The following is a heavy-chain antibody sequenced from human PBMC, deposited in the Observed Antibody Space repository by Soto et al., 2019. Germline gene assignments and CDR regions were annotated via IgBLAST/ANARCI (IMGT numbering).Heavy chain of an antibody. Sequence: EVQLVESGGGLTQPGGSLRLSCAVSGFTVSRNHVTWVRQATGKGLQWVSAIYNDGSTYYADSVKGRFTISRDNSKHTVFLQMNSLGAEDTAVYYCAGYGGNSVWGQGTLVTVSS. V-gene: IGHV3-53*01. CDR2: IYNDGST. CDR3: AGYGGNSV. J-gene: IGHJ4*02. D-gene: IGHD4-17*01. CDR1: GFTVSRNH.